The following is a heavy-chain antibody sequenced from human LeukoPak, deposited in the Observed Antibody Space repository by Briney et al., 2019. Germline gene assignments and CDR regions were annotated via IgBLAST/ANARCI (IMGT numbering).Heavy chain of an antibody. CDR2: ISGSGDDT. Sequence: QPGGSLRLSCVASGFTFSSCAMSWVRQSPGKGLEWISTISGSGDDTHSADSMKGRFTISRDNSRNTLYLQMHSLRAEDTAIYYCAKDRFGDYYFDYWGQGTLVTVSS. CDR1: GFTFSSCA. V-gene: IGHV3-23*01. D-gene: IGHD3-10*01. J-gene: IGHJ4*02. CDR3: AKDRFGDYYFDY.